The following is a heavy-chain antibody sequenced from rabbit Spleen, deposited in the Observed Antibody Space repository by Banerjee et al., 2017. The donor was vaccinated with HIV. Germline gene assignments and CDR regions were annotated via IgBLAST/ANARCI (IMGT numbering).Heavy chain of an antibody. Sequence: QEQLVESGGGLVQPEGSLTLTCKASGFSFSSNYYMCWVRQAPGKGLEWIACIDTGSSGFSYFASWAKGRFTISKTSSTTVTLQMTSLTAADTATYFCARDSGSSFSSYGMDLWGQGTLVTVS. J-gene: IGHJ6*01. CDR2: IDTGSSGFS. V-gene: IGHV1S45*01. CDR3: ARDSGSSFSSYGMDL. D-gene: IGHD8-1*01. CDR1: GFSFSSNYY.